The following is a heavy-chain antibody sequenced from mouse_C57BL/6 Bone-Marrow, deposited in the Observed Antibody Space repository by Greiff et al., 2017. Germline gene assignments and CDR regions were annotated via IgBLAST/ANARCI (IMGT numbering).Heavy chain of an antibody. CDR2: ILPGSGST. J-gene: IGHJ3*01. CDR1: GYTFTGYW. CDR3: ARGSLYYDYDGEFAY. V-gene: IGHV1-9*01. Sequence: VQLQQSGAELMKPGASVKLSCKATGYTFTGYWIEWVKQRPGHGLEWIGEILPGSGSTNYNEKFKGKATFTADTSSNTAYMQLSSPTTEDSAIYYCARGSLYYDYDGEFAYWGQGTLVTVSA. D-gene: IGHD2-4*01.